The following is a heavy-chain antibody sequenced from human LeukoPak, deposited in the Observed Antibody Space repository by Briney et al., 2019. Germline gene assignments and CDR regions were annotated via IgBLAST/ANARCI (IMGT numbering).Heavy chain of an antibody. CDR1: GYTFTGYY. CDR2: IIPIFGTA. V-gene: IGHV1-69*06. Sequence: ASVKVSCKASGYTFTGYYMHWVRQAPGQGLEGMGGIIPIFGTANYAQKFQGRVTITADKSTSTAYMELSSLRSEDTAVYYCASLPGYSYGYFDYWGQGTLVTVSS. J-gene: IGHJ4*02. D-gene: IGHD5-18*01. CDR3: ASLPGYSYGYFDY.